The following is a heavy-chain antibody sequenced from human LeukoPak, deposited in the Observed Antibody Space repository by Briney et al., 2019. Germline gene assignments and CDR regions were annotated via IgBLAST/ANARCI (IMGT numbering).Heavy chain of an antibody. J-gene: IGHJ4*02. V-gene: IGHV3-21*01. CDR2: ISSSSSYI. D-gene: IGHD3/OR15-3a*01. CDR3: TRAVAAADFSPGY. Sequence: GGSLRLSCVASGFTFSDYSMNWVRQAPGKGLDWISCISSSSSYIYYADSVKGRFTISRDNAKNSVYLQMNSLRAEDAAVYYCTRAVAAADFSPGYWGQGTLVTVSS. CDR1: GFTFSDYS.